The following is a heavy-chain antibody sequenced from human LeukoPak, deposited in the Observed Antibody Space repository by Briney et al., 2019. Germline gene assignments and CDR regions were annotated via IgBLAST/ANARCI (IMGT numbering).Heavy chain of an antibody. J-gene: IGHJ3*02. D-gene: IGHD3-22*01. CDR2: ISAYNGNT. CDR3: ATHYDSSGHDAFDI. CDR1: GYTFTSYG. V-gene: IGHV1-18*01. Sequence: ASVKVSCKASGYTFTSYGISWVRQAPGQGLEWMGWISAYNGNTNYAQKFQGRVTMTEDTSTDTAYMELSSLRSEDTAVYYCATHYDSSGHDAFDIWGQGTMVTVSS.